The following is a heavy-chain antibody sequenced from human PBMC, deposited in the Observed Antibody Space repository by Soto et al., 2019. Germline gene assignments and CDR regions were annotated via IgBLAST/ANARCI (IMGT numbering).Heavy chain of an antibody. V-gene: IGHV1-18*01. Sequence: ASVKVSCKASGYTFTSYGISWVRQAPGQGLEWMGWINAGNGNTKYSQKIQGRVTITRDTSASTAYMELSSLRSEDTAVFFCARAVAVPADFDYWGQGTLVTVSS. CDR1: GYTFTSYG. CDR2: INAGNGNT. D-gene: IGHD6-19*01. CDR3: ARAVAVPADFDY. J-gene: IGHJ4*02.